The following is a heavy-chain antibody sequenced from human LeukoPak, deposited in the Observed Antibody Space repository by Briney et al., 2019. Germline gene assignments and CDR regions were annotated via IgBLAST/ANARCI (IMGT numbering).Heavy chain of an antibody. J-gene: IGHJ4*02. CDR3: ARPSGGSSSVGGFDY. CDR1: GGSFSGYY. D-gene: IGHD6-6*01. Sequence: PSETLSLTCAVYGGSFSGYYWSWIRQPPGKGLEWVGEINHSGSTNYNPSLKSRVTISVDTSKNPFSLKLSSVTAADTAVYYCARPSGGSSSVGGFDYWGQGTLVTVSS. V-gene: IGHV4-34*01. CDR2: INHSGST.